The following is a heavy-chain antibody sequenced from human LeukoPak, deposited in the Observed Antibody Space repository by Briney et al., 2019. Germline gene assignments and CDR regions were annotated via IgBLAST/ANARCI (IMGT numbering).Heavy chain of an antibody. CDR3: ARDLKMGYSSGRYSWGTGSSNDY. V-gene: IGHV1-46*01. CDR2: INPSGGNT. CDR1: GYTFTNYY. D-gene: IGHD6-19*01. Sequence: ASVKVSCKASGYTFTNYYIHWVRQAPGQGLEWMGLINPSGGNTNYAQNFQGRVTMTRDTSTSTAYMELRSLRSDDTAVYYCARDLKMGYSSGRYSWGTGSSNDYWGQGTLVTVSS. J-gene: IGHJ4*02.